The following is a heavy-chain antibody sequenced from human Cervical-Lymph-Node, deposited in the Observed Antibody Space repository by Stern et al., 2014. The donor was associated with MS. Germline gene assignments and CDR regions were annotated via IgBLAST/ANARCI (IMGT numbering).Heavy chain of an antibody. CDR1: GGSFSGYY. Sequence: QVQLQQWGAGVLKPSETLSLTCGVYGGSFSGYYWSWIRQPPGKGLEWIGEINHSGSTNYNPSLKSRVTISVDTSKNQFSLKLSSVTAADTAVYYCARGYLSSRPFDYWGQGTLVTVSS. V-gene: IGHV4-34*01. CDR2: INHSGST. CDR3: ARGYLSSRPFDY. J-gene: IGHJ4*02. D-gene: IGHD1-1*01.